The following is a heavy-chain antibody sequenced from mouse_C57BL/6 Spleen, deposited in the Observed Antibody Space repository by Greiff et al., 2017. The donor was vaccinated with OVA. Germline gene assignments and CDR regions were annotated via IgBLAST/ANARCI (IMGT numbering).Heavy chain of an antibody. Sequence: QVQLKQSGPELVKPGASVKISCKASGYAFSSSWMNWVKQRPGKGLEWIGRIYPGDGDTNYNGKFKGKATLTADKSSSTAYMQLSSLTSEDSAVYFCARVPDSFYFDYWGQGTTLTVSS. CDR1: GYAFSSSW. J-gene: IGHJ2*01. CDR3: ARVPDSFYFDY. D-gene: IGHD3-2*01. CDR2: IYPGDGDT. V-gene: IGHV1-82*01.